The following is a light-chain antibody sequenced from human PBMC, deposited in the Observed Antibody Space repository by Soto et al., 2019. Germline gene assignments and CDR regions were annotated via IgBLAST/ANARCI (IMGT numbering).Light chain of an antibody. CDR1: QGIRNE. CDR2: AAS. Sequence: AIQVTQFPPSLSASVGDRVTITCRASQGIRNELGWYQQKPGNAPKLLIYAASSLQSGVPPRFSGSGSGTDFTLTISSLQPEDFATYYCLQDYDYPRTFGQGTKVEIK. J-gene: IGKJ1*01. V-gene: IGKV1-6*01. CDR3: LQDYDYPRT.